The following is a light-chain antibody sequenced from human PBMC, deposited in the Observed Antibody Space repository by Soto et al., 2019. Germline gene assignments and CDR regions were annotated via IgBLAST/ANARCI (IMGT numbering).Light chain of an antibody. CDR3: QQRSSRPA. CDR2: DAS. V-gene: IGKV3-11*01. J-gene: IGKJ4*01. Sequence: EIVLTQAPAIMSLSPGERATLSCRVSQSRSSFLAWYQQRPGQAPRLLIYDASNRATVVPARFSGSGSGTDFTLTISSLEPEDCGVYYCQQRSSRPAFGGGTKVEIK. CDR1: QSRSSF.